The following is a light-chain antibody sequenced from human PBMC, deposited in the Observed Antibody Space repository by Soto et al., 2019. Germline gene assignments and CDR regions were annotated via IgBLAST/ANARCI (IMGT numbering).Light chain of an antibody. J-gene: IGKJ1*01. V-gene: IGKV1-5*01. Sequence: DIQMTQSPSTLSASVGDTVTITCRASESIDNWLAWYQQKPGKAPKLLIFAASTLVRGVPSRFSGRGSGTEFTLTISRLEPEDFAVYYCQQYGSSPVTFGQGTKVEIK. CDR3: QQYGSSPVT. CDR2: AAS. CDR1: ESIDNW.